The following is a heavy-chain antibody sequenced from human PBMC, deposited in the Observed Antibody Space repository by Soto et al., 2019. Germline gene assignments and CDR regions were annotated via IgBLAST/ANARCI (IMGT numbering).Heavy chain of an antibody. V-gene: IGHV4-31*03. D-gene: IGHD4-17*01. CDR1: GGSISSGGYY. CDR2: IYYSGST. Sequence: QVQLQESGPGLVKPSQTLSLTCTVSGGSISSGGYYWSWIRQHPGKGLEGIGYIYYSGSTYYNPSLKSRVTISVDTSKNQFSLKLSSVTAADTAVYYCARGEVATVTTPGNWFDPWGQGTLVTVSS. CDR3: ARGEVATVTTPGNWFDP. J-gene: IGHJ5*02.